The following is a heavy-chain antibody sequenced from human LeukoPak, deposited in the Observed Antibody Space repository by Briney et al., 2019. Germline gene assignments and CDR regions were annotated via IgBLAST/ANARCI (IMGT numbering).Heavy chain of an antibody. CDR1: GFTFSSYW. CDR3: AREGRYDFWSGYCFDY. J-gene: IGHJ4*02. CDR2: IKQDGSEK. Sequence: GGSLRLSCAASGFTFSSYWMSWVRQAPGKGLEWVANIKQDGSEKYYVDSVKGRFTISRDNAKNPLYLQMDSLRAEDTAVYYCAREGRYDFWSGYCFDYWGQGTLVTVSS. V-gene: IGHV3-7*01. D-gene: IGHD3-3*01.